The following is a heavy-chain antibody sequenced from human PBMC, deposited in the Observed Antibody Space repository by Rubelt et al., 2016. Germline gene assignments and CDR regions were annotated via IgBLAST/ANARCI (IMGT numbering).Heavy chain of an antibody. J-gene: IGHJ4*02. CDR3: AREWGVGVAPIDY. Sequence: EVQLVESGGGLVQPGGSLRLSCAASGFTFSTYLMHWVRQAPGKGLVWVSRINSDGSSTSYADSVKGRFTISREHAKNTRYLQMNRLRAEDTAVYYCAREWGVGVAPIDYWGQGTLVTVSS. D-gene: IGHD2-8*01. CDR2: INSDGSST. V-gene: IGHV3-74*01. CDR1: GFTFSTYL.